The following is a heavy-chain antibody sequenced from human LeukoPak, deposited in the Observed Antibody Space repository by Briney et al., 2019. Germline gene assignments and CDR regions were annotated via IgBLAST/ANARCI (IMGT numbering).Heavy chain of an antibody. CDR2: ISAYNGNT. J-gene: IGHJ3*02. CDR3: ARCGDIVVVPAAIPDAFDI. V-gene: IGHV1-18*01. CDR1: GYTFTNYA. Sequence: ASVKVSCKASGYTFTNYAISWVRQAPGQGLEWMGWISAYNGNTNYAQKLQGRVTMTTDTSTSTAYMELRSLRSDDTAVYYCARCGDIVVVPAAIPDAFDIWGQGTMVTVSS. D-gene: IGHD2-2*01.